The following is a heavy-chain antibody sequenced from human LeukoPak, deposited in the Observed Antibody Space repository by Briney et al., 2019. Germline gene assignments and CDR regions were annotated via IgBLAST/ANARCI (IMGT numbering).Heavy chain of an antibody. Sequence: TEGSLRLSCAASGFTFSSYAMHWVRQAPGKGLEWVADISYDGSNKYYADSVKGRFTISRDNSKNTLYLQMNSLRAEDTAVYYCASAGSSWDDNWFAPWGQGTLVTVSS. CDR3: ASAGSSWDDNWFAP. CDR1: GFTFSSYA. J-gene: IGHJ5*02. CDR2: ISYDGSNK. V-gene: IGHV3-30*04. D-gene: IGHD6-13*01.